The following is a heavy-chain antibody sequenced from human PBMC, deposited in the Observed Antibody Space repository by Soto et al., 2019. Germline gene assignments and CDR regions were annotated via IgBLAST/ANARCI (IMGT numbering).Heavy chain of an antibody. CDR3: AREPYKEMAYSSGWPRDYYYGMDV. CDR2: ISYDGSNK. V-gene: IGHV3-30-3*01. J-gene: IGHJ6*02. D-gene: IGHD6-19*01. CDR1: GFTFSSYA. Sequence: GGSLRLSCAASGFTFSSYAMHWVRQAPGKGLEWVAVISYDGSNKYYADSVKGRFTISRDNSKNTLYLQMNSLRAEDTAVYYCAREPYKEMAYSSGWPRDYYYGMDVWGQGTTVTVS.